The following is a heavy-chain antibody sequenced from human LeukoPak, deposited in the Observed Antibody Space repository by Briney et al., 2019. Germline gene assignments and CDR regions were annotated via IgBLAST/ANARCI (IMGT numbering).Heavy chain of an antibody. J-gene: IGHJ6*02. CDR1: GFTFSSYW. Sequence: GGSLRLSCAASGFTFSSYWMHRVRQAPGKGLVWISRINSDGSGTSYADSVKGRFTISRDNAKNTLYLQMNSLRAEDTAVYYCAKELGYYGSGSYSPSYYYYGMDVWGQGTAVTVSS. CDR2: INSDGSGT. D-gene: IGHD3-10*01. V-gene: IGHV3-74*01. CDR3: AKELGYYGSGSYSPSYYYYGMDV.